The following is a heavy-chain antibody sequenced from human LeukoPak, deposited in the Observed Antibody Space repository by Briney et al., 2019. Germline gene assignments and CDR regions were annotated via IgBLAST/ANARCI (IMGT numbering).Heavy chain of an antibody. CDR2: INPNSGGT. J-gene: IGHJ4*02. Sequence: ASVKVSCKASGYTFTGYYMHWVRQAPGQGLEWMGWINPNSGGTNYAQKFQGRVTMTRDTSISTAYMELSRLRSDDTAVYYCARGTHYYDSSGYLMPRDYWGQGTLVTVSS. CDR3: ARGTHYYDSSGYLMPRDY. CDR1: GYTFTGYY. D-gene: IGHD3-22*01. V-gene: IGHV1-2*02.